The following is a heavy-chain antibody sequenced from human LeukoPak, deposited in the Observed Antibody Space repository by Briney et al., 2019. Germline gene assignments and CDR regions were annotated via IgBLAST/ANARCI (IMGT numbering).Heavy chain of an antibody. D-gene: IGHD5-12*01. CDR1: GSTFSNYG. V-gene: IGHV3-30*18. CDR3: AKAGVWWLRGLFDY. CDR2: ISYDGSNK. J-gene: IGHJ4*02. Sequence: PGGSLRLSCAASGSTFSNYGMHWVRQAPGKGLEWVAVISYDGSNKYYADSVKGRFTISRDNSKNTLYLQMNSLRAEDTAVYYCAKAGVWWLRGLFDYWGQGTLVTVSS.